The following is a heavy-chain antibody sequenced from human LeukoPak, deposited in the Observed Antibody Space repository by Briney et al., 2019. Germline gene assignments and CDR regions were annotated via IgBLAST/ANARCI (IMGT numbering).Heavy chain of an antibody. D-gene: IGHD2-2*01. J-gene: IGHJ6*03. V-gene: IGHV1-69*13. CDR2: IIPIFGTA. CDR3: ARGYCSSTSCYLGYYYYYMDV. CDR1: GGTFSSYA. Sequence: ASVKVSCKASGGTFSSYAISWVRQAPGQGLEWMGGIIPIFGTANYAQKFQGRVAITADESTSTAYMELSSLRSEDTAVYYCARGYCSSTSCYLGYYYYYMDVWGKGTTVTVSS.